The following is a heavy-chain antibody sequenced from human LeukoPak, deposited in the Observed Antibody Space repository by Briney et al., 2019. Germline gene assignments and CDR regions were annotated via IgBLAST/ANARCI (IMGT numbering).Heavy chain of an antibody. CDR1: GGSISSYY. V-gene: IGHV4-4*07. Sequence: SETLSLTCTVSGGSISSYYWSWIRQPAGKGLEWIGRIYTNGSTHYNPSLKSRVTMSVDTSKNQFSLKLSSVTAAATAVYYCGRQYYYDSSGYSKSDAFDIWGQGTMVTVSS. CDR2: IYTNGST. CDR3: GRQYYYDSSGYSKSDAFDI. D-gene: IGHD3-22*01. J-gene: IGHJ3*02.